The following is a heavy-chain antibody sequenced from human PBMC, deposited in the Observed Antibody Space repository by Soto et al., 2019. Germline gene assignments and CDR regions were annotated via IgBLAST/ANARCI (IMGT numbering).Heavy chain of an antibody. V-gene: IGHV3-48*03. CDR1: GFSFRHYE. CDR2: ISSGGATI. J-gene: IGHJ4*02. CDR3: ARVRYSGYDSDY. D-gene: IGHD5-12*01. Sequence: EVQLVESGGGLVQPGGSLRLSCAASGFSFRHYEMNWVRQAPGKGLEWVSYISSGGATISYSDSVKGRFTISRDDAMNSLYLQMNSLRAEYTAVYYCARVRYSGYDSDYWGQGTLVTVSS.